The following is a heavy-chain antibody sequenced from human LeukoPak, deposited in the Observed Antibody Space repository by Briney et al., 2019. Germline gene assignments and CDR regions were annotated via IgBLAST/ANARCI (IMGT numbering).Heavy chain of an antibody. V-gene: IGHV1-2*02. CDR1: GYTFTGYY. D-gene: IGHD5-18*01. Sequence: ASVKVSCKASGYTFTGYYMHWVRQAPGQGLEWMGWINPNSGGTNYAQKFQGRVTMTRDTSISTAYMELSSLRSEDTAVYYCARDTLRILYYFDYWGQGTLVTVSS. CDR2: INPNSGGT. J-gene: IGHJ4*02. CDR3: ARDTLRILYYFDY.